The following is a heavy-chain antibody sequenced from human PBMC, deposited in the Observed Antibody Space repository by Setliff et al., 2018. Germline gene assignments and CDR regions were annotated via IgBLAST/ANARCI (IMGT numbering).Heavy chain of an antibody. Sequence: PGGSLRLSCSASGFIFNSYSINWVRRAPGKGLEWVSSISASGTYTYYRDSVKGRFTISRDNTENSLYLQMNSLRAGDTAVYYCARSGGGWFGELFHYYYGMDVWGQGTTVTVSS. J-gene: IGHJ6*02. D-gene: IGHD3-10*01. CDR2: ISASGTYT. CDR1: GFIFNSYS. CDR3: ARSGGGWFGELFHYYYGMDV. V-gene: IGHV3-21*01.